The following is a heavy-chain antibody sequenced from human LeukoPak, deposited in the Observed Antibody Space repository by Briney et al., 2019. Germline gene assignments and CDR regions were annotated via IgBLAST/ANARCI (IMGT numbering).Heavy chain of an antibody. CDR3: ERGSHFYDRSGHTKY. Sequence: GGSLRLSCAASGFTFSSYWMNWVRQAPGKGLEWVANVKEDGSEKHYVDSVKGRFTISRDNAKNSLYLQMNSLRAEDTAVYYCERGSHFYDRSGHTKYWGQGTLVTVSS. CDR1: GFTFSSYW. V-gene: IGHV3-7*01. CDR2: VKEDGSEK. D-gene: IGHD3-22*01. J-gene: IGHJ4*02.